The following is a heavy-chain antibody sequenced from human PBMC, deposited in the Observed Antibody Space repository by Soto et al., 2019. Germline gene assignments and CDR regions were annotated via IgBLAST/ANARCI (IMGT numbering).Heavy chain of an antibody. CDR2: IIPIFGTA. Sequence: ASVNVSCKASGGTFSSYSISWGRQAPGQGLECMGGIIPIFGTANYAQKFQGRVTITADESTSTAYMELSSLRSEDTAVYYCARDRAHYYDSSGYYYYGMDVWGQGTTVTVSS. CDR3: ARDRAHYYDSSGYYYYGMDV. CDR1: GGTFSSYS. V-gene: IGHV1-69*13. J-gene: IGHJ6*02. D-gene: IGHD3-22*01.